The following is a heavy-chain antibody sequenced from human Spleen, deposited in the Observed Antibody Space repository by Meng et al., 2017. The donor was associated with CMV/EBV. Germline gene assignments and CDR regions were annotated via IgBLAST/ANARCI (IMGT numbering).Heavy chain of an antibody. V-gene: IGHV4-30-4*08. D-gene: IGHD2-2*01. CDR2: IYYSGST. Sequence: QAPGPGLVKPSQTLSFTCSVSGGSISIGDYYWSWIRQPPGKGLAWIGYIYYSGSTYYNPSLKSRVTISVDTSKNQFSLKLSSVTAADTAVYYCARVVPAARFDPWGQGTLVTVSS. CDR1: GGSISIGDYY. CDR3: ARVVPAARFDP. J-gene: IGHJ5*02.